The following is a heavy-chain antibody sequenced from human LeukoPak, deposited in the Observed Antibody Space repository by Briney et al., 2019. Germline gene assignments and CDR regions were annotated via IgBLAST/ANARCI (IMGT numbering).Heavy chain of an antibody. D-gene: IGHD6-6*01. CDR1: GGTFSSYA. J-gene: IGHJ4*02. CDR2: IIPILGIA. Sequence: SVKVSCKASGGTFSSYAISWVRQAPGQGLEWMGRIIPILGIANYAQKFQGRVTITADKSTSTAYMELSSLRSEDTAVYYCARRDSRSYYYDYWGQGTLGTVSS. CDR3: ARRDSRSYYYDY. V-gene: IGHV1-69*04.